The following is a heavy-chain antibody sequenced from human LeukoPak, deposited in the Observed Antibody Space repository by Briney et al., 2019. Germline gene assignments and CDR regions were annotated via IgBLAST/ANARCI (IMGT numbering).Heavy chain of an antibody. CDR1: GFTFSSYG. D-gene: IGHD2-21*02. J-gene: IGHJ6*04. CDR3: AKDLVAAVVVTAILGLMDV. V-gene: IGHV3-30*02. CDR2: IRYHGSNK. Sequence: GGSLRLSCAASGFTFSSYGMHWVRQAPGKGLEWVAFIRYHGSNKYYADSVKGRFTISRDNSKNTLYLQMNSLRAEDTAVYYCAKDLVAAVVVTAILGLMDVWGKGTTVTISS.